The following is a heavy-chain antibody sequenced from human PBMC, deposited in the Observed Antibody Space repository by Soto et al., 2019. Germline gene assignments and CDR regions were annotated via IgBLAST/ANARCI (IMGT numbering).Heavy chain of an antibody. Sequence: QVQLVESGGGVVQPGRSLRLSCEASGFTFSSYAMHWVRQAPGKGLEWVAVIWYGGSNKYYADSVKGRFTISRDNSKNTXYXXMNSLRAEDTSVYHCARGGYYDTSGYYSTSYYFDYWGQGTLVTVSS. D-gene: IGHD3-22*01. CDR3: ARGGYYDTSGYYSTSYYFDY. CDR1: GFTFSSYA. CDR2: IWYGGSNK. V-gene: IGHV3-33*01. J-gene: IGHJ4*02.